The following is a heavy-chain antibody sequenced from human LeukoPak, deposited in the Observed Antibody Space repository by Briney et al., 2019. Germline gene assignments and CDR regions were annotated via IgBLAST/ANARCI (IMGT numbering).Heavy chain of an antibody. J-gene: IGHJ4*02. CDR3: AREAGLYGDYWHYYFDY. CDR1: GFTFSSYT. V-gene: IGHV3-21*01. D-gene: IGHD4-17*01. CDR2: ISRSCSYI. Sequence: GGSLRLSCAASGFTFSSYTMNWVRQAPGEGLEWVLSISRSCSYIYYADSVKGRFTTSRDNAKNSLYLQMNSLRAEDTAEYYWAREAGLYGDYWHYYFDYWGQGTLVTVSS.